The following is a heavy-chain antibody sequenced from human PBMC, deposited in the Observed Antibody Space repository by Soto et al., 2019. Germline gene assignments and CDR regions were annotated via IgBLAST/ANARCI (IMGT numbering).Heavy chain of an antibody. Sequence: QVQLVESGGGVVQPGRSLRLSCAASGFTFSSYAMHWVRQAPGKGLEWVAVISYDGSNKYYADSVKGRFTISRDKSKNTLYLQMNSLRAEDTAVYYCASLGNTYYYGSGSFRNSFDPWGQGTLVTVSS. D-gene: IGHD3-10*01. CDR2: ISYDGSNK. CDR3: ASLGNTYYYGSGSFRNSFDP. V-gene: IGHV3-30-3*01. CDR1: GFTFSSYA. J-gene: IGHJ5*02.